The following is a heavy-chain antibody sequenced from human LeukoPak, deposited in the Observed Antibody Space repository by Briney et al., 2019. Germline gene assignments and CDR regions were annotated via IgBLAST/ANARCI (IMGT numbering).Heavy chain of an antibody. D-gene: IGHD6-13*01. V-gene: IGHV3-23*01. J-gene: IGHJ5*02. CDR2: ISGSGGST. CDR1: GFTFSSYA. Sequence: GGALRLSCAASGFTFSSYALSWVRQAPGKGVEWVSAISGSGGSTYYADSVKGRFTISRDNSKNTLYLQMNSLRAEDTAVYYCAKDSSSWYHWFDPWGQGTLVTVSS. CDR3: AKDSSSWYHWFDP.